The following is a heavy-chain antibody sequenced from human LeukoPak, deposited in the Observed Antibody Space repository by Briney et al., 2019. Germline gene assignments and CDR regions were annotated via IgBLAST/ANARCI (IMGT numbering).Heavy chain of an antibody. V-gene: IGHV5-51*01. J-gene: IGHJ4*02. D-gene: IGHD3-10*01. CDR3: AREDYYGSGSSYYFDY. Sequence: GESLKISCKGSGYSFTSYWIGWVRQMPGKGLEWMGIIYPGDSDTRYSPSFQGQVTISADKSISTAYLQWSSLKASDTAMYYCAREDYYGSGSSYYFDYWGQGTLVTVSS. CDR2: IYPGDSDT. CDR1: GYSFTSYW.